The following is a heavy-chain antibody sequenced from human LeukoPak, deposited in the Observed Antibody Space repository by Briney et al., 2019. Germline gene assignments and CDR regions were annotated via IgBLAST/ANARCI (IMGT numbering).Heavy chain of an antibody. D-gene: IGHD1-26*01. CDR2: ISTSSTGT. Sequence: GGSLRLSCTASKFTFSNYVMTWGRQAPGKGLEWVSAISTSSTGTYYADSVNVRFHISRDDSKNTLYLQMNSLRIDDTAVYYCAPWIVGGFWADYWGQGTLVTVSS. CDR1: KFTFSNYV. V-gene: IGHV3-23*01. J-gene: IGHJ4*02. CDR3: APWIVGGFWADY.